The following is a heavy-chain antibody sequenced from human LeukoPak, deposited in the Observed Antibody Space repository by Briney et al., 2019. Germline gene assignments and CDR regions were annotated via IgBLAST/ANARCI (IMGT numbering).Heavy chain of an antibody. CDR1: GFTFSSYS. V-gene: IGHV3-21*01. CDR3: ARDHYITMVRGVNFDC. D-gene: IGHD3-10*01. CDR2: ISSSSSYI. J-gene: IGHJ4*02. Sequence: GGSLRLSCAASGFTFSSYSMNWVRQAPGKGLEWVSSISSSSSYIYYADSVKGRFTISRDNAKNSLYLQMNSLRAEDTAVYYCARDHYITMVRGVNFDCWGQGTLVTVSS.